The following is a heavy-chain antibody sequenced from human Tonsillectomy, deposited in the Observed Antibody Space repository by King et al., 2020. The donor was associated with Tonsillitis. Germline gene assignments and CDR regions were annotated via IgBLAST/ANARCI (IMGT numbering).Heavy chain of an antibody. Sequence: DVQLVESGGGLLQPGGSLRLSCAASGFTFSSYAMSWVRQAPGKGLEWVSIIYSGANTTYYADSVKGRFTISRDNSKNTLYLQMNSLRAEDTAVYYCARVLGYSTGPLDYWGQGTLVTVSS. D-gene: IGHD6-19*01. V-gene: IGHV3-23*03. CDR3: ARVLGYSTGPLDY. CDR1: GFTFSSYA. CDR2: IYSGANTT. J-gene: IGHJ4*02.